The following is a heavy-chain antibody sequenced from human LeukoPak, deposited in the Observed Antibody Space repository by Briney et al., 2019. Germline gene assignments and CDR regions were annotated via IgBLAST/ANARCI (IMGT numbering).Heavy chain of an antibody. J-gene: IGHJ6*02. Sequence: GGSLRLSCAASGFSFRTYAMHWVRQSPGKGLQWVAVIGYDGVNKAYADSVKGRFTISRDNSKNTLYLEMNNLRDEDTALYYCARPTMIPGVSERYFYFYGMDVWGQGTTVSVSS. CDR3: ARPTMIPGVSERYFYFYGMDV. D-gene: IGHD3-10*01. CDR1: GFSFRTYA. V-gene: IGHV3-30-3*01. CDR2: IGYDGVNK.